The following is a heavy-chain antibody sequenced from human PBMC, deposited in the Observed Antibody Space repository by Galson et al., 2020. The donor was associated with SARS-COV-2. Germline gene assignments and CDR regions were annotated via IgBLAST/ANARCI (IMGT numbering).Heavy chain of an antibody. D-gene: IGHD1-1*01. CDR3: ARSRALERLRGYYYYGRDA. Sequence: SVKVSCKASGGTFSSYAISWVRQAPGQGLEWMGGIIPIFGTANYAQKFQGRVTLTADESTSTAYMELSSLRSEDTAVYYCARSRALERLRGYYYYGRDAWGQGTTVTVAS. V-gene: IGHV1-69*13. CDR2: IIPIFGTA. J-gene: IGHJ6*02. CDR1: GGTFSSYA.